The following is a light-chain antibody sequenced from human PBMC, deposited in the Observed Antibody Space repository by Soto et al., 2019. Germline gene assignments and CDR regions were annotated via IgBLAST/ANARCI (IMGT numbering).Light chain of an antibody. Sequence: QSVLTQPPSASGTAGQRVTISCSGSSSNIGSDAVSWYQQLPGTAPKLLIYSNNQRPSGVPDRFSGSKSGTSASLAISGLQSEDEADYYCAAWDDSLNGQLFGTGTKVTVL. J-gene: IGLJ1*01. CDR1: SSNIGSDA. CDR2: SNN. CDR3: AAWDDSLNGQL. V-gene: IGLV1-44*01.